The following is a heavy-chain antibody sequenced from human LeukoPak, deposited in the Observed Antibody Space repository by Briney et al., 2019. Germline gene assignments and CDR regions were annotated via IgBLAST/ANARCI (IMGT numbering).Heavy chain of an antibody. V-gene: IGHV3-33*06. CDR3: AKDTEYDFWSGYYTPAFDY. D-gene: IGHD3-3*01. CDR1: GFTFSSYG. CDR2: IWYDGSNK. Sequence: GRSLRLSCAASGFTFSSYGMHWVRQAPGKGLDWVAVIWYDGSNKYYADSVKGRFTISRYNSKNTLYLQMNSLRAEDTAVYSCAKDTEYDFWSGYYTPAFDYWGQGTLVTVSS. J-gene: IGHJ4*02.